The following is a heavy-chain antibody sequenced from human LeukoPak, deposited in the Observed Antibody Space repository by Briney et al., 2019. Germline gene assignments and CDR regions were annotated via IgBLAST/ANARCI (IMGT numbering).Heavy chain of an antibody. CDR3: ARRVGYCSSTSCSDYNWFDP. D-gene: IGHD2-2*01. CDR1: GYSVTSYW. Sequence: GESLKISCKGSGYSVTSYWIGWVRQMPGKGLEWMGIIYLSDSDTRYSPSFQGQVTISADKSISTAYLQWSSLKASDTAMYYCARRVGYCSSTSCSDYNWFDPWGQGTLVTVSS. CDR2: IYLSDSDT. J-gene: IGHJ5*02. V-gene: IGHV5-51*01.